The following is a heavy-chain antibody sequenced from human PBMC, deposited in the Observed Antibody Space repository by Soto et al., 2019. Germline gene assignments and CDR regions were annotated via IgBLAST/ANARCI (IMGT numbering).Heavy chain of an antibody. CDR1: GGTFSSYA. J-gene: IGHJ5*02. V-gene: IGHV1-69*12. CDR3: AREVVVAATGWFDP. Sequence: QVQLVQSGAEVKKPGSSVKVSCKASGGTFSSYAISWVRQAPGQGLEWMGGIIPIFGTANYAQKSQGRVTITADESTRTAYMELSSLRSEDTAVYSWAREVVVAATGWFDPWVQGTQVTVSS. D-gene: IGHD2-15*01. CDR2: IIPIFGTA.